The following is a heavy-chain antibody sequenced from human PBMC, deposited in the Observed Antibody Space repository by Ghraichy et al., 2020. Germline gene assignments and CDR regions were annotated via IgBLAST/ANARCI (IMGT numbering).Heavy chain of an antibody. J-gene: IGHJ4*02. Sequence: GGSLRLSCAASELTFSTYAMHWVRQAPGKGLEWVAVISHDGSNKYYADSVKGRFTISRDNSKNTLYVQMNSLRTEDTAVYYCARDQGWLQNFDYWGQGTLVTVSS. CDR2: ISHDGSNK. V-gene: IGHV3-30-3*01. CDR3: ARDQGWLQNFDY. D-gene: IGHD3-22*01. CDR1: ELTFSTYA.